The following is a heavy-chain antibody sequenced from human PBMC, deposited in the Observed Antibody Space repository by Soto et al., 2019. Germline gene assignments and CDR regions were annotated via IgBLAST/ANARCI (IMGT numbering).Heavy chain of an antibody. CDR1: GFTFSSYA. D-gene: IGHD6-19*01. J-gene: IGHJ3*02. CDR2: ISYDGSNK. V-gene: IGHV3-30-3*01. CDR3: ARATSGWYKDAFDI. Sequence: QVQLVESGGGVVQPGRSLRLSCAASGFTFSSYAMHWVRQDPGEGLEWVAVISYDGSNKYYADSVKGRFTISRDNSKNTLYLRMNSLRAEDTAVYYCARATSGWYKDAFDIWGQGTMVTVSS.